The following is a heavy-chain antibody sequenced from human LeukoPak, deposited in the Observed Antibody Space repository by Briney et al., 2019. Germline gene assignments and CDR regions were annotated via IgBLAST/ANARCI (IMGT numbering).Heavy chain of an antibody. D-gene: IGHD4-17*01. CDR3: AREVGYDDYTFPDY. CDR1: GGSFSGYY. Sequence: SETLSLTCAVYGGSFSGYYWSWIRQPPGKGLEWIGEINHSGSTNYNPSLKSRVTISVDTSKNQFSLKLSSVTAADTAVYYCAREVGYDDYTFPDYWGQGTLVTVSS. CDR2: INHSGST. J-gene: IGHJ4*02. V-gene: IGHV4-34*01.